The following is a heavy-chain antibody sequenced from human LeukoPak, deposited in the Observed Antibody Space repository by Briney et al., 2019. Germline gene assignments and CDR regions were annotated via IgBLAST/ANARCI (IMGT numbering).Heavy chain of an antibody. CDR2: IRYDGTNE. J-gene: IGHJ4*02. CDR3: AKDRDWASSAGTDLDY. CDR1: GFTFPSYG. Sequence: GGSLRLSCAASGFTFPSYGMHWVRQAPGKGLEWVAFIRYDGTNEYYPDSVKGRFTISRDNSKNTLYLQMNSLRVEDTAVYFCAKDRDWASSAGTDLDYWGQGTLVTVSS. D-gene: IGHD6-13*01. V-gene: IGHV3-30*02.